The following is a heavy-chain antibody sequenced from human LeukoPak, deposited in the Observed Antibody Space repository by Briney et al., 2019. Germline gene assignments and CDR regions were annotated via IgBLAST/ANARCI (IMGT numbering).Heavy chain of an antibody. CDR3: ARDLKYYDSSGFDY. V-gene: IGHV3-21*01. CDR2: ISSSSSYI. D-gene: IGHD3-22*01. Sequence: GGSLRLSCATSGFTFSSYSMNWVRQAPGKGLEWVSCISSSSSYIYYTDSVKGRFTISRDNAKNSLILQMNSLRAEDTAVYYCARDLKYYDSSGFDYWGQGTLVTVSS. J-gene: IGHJ4*02. CDR1: GFTFSSYS.